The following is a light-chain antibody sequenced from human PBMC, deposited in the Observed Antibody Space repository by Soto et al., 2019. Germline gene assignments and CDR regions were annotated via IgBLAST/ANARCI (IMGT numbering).Light chain of an antibody. CDR2: AAS. CDR3: QQSYSHPLT. CDR1: QSITSY. V-gene: IGKV1-39*01. Sequence: DIPLTQSAASIPASLGDTVTITGRASQSITSYLNWYQQTPGTGPKILIWAASSLQSGAPSRFSGSLSRTDCTLTISSLQPEAFETYYCQQSYSHPLTFGQGTKVDI. J-gene: IGKJ1*01.